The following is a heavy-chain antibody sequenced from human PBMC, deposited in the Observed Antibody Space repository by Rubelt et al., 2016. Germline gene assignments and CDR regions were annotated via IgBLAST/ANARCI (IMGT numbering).Heavy chain of an antibody. CDR1: GFTFSSSW. J-gene: IGHJ4*02. CDR2: MSSDGSVT. Sequence: EVQLVESGGGLVQPGGSLRLSCAASGFTFSSSWMHWVRQVPGKGLVGVSHMSSDGSVTTYADSVKGRFTIPRDNAKNTLYLQMNSLRAEDTAVYYCARDNYGSIDHWGQGILVTVAS. CDR3: ARDNYGSIDH. V-gene: IGHV3-74*01. D-gene: IGHD3-10*01.